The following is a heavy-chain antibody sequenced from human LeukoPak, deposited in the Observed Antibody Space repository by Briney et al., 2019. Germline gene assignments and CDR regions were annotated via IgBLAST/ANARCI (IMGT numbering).Heavy chain of an antibody. Sequence: SETLSLTCAVYGGSFSGYYWSWIRQPPGEGLEWIGEINHSGSTNYNPSLKSRVTISVDTSKNQFSLKLSSVTAADTAVYYCARDPIAAAALGAFDIWGQGTMVTVSS. D-gene: IGHD6-13*01. CDR1: GGSFSGYY. J-gene: IGHJ3*02. CDR3: ARDPIAAAALGAFDI. CDR2: INHSGST. V-gene: IGHV4-34*01.